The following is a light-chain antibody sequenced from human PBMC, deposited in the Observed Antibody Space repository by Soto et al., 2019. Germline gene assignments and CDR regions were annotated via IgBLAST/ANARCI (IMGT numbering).Light chain of an antibody. V-gene: IGLV1-51*02. CDR3: GTWDSSLSASYV. Sequence: QSLLTQPPSVSAAPGQKVTISCSGSSSNFENNYVSWYQQLPGTAPKLLIYENNKRPSGIPDRFSGSKSGTSATLGITGLQTGDEADYYCGTWDSSLSASYVFGTGTKVTVL. J-gene: IGLJ1*01. CDR2: ENN. CDR1: SSNFENNY.